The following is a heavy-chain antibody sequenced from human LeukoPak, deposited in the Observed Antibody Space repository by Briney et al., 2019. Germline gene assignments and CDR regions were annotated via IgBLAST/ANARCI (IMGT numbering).Heavy chain of an antibody. CDR1: GGSISSYY. D-gene: IGHD5-24*01. CDR2: IYYSGST. Sequence: SETLSLTCTVSGGSISSYYWSWIRQPPGKGLEWIGYIYYSGSTNYNPSLKSRVTILGDTSKNQFSPKLSSVTAADTAVYYCARGGDGYEHFDYWGQGTLVTVSS. V-gene: IGHV4-59*08. J-gene: IGHJ4*02. CDR3: ARGGDGYEHFDY.